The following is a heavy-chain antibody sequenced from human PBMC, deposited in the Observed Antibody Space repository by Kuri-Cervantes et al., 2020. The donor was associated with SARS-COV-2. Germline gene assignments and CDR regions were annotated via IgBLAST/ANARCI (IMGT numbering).Heavy chain of an antibody. CDR3: AREGLGFGAFDI. J-gene: IGHJ3*02. V-gene: IGHV3-30-3*01. D-gene: IGHD3-16*01. CDR2: ISYDGSNN. Sequence: GESLKISCAASGFTFSSYAMHWVRQAPGKGLEWVAVISYDGSNNYYADSVKGRFTISRDNSKNTLYQQMNSLRAEDTTVYYSAREGLGFGAFDIWGQGTMVTVSS. CDR1: GFTFSSYA.